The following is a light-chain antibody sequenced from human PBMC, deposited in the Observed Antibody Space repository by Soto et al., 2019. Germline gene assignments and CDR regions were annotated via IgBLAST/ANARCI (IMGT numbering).Light chain of an antibody. CDR2: AAS. Sequence: EIVLTQSPGTLSLSPGDRATLSCRASQSVSSSYLAWYQQQPGQAPRLLIYAASSMATGIPYRFSGSGSGTDFTLTISRLEPEDFAVYYCQQNGSSPDTFGQGTKLEIK. J-gene: IGKJ2*01. CDR1: QSVSSSY. V-gene: IGKV3-20*01. CDR3: QQNGSSPDT.